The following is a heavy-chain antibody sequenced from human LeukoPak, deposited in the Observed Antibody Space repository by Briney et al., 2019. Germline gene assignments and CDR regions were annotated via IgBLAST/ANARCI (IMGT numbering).Heavy chain of an antibody. CDR1: GGSVSSGDYY. V-gene: IGHV4-30-4*08. D-gene: IGHD6-13*01. CDR3: ARARRFAAAGTTAFDI. CDR2: IYYSGNT. J-gene: IGHJ3*02. Sequence: SETLSLTCTVSGGSVSSGDYYWNWIRRPPGKGLEWIGYIYYSGNTYYNPSLKSRLTISVDTSKNQFSLQLTSVTAADTAVYYCARARRFAAAGTTAFDIWGQGTMVTVSS.